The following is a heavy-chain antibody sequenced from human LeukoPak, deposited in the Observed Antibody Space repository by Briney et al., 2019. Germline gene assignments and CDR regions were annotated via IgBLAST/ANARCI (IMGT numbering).Heavy chain of an antibody. J-gene: IGHJ4*02. V-gene: IGHV4-39*07. CDR3: ASSGRRAGLYYFDY. Sequence: PSETLSLTCTVSGGSISSSGNSWGWIRQPPGKGLEWIGSIYTSGSTNYNPSLKSRVTISVDTSKNQFSLKLSSVTAADTAVYYCASSGRRAGLYYFDYWGQGTLVTVSS. CDR1: GGSISSSGNS. CDR2: IYTSGST. D-gene: IGHD6-19*01.